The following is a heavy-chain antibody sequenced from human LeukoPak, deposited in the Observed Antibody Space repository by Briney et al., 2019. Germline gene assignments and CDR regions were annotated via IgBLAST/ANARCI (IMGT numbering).Heavy chain of an antibody. Sequence: GGSLRLSCAASGFTFSGPAMHWVRQASGKGLEWVGRIRSKANSYATAYAASVKGRFTISRDDSKNTAYLQMNSLKTEDTAVYYCTMTTVTTRGGYWGQGTLVTVSS. D-gene: IGHD4-17*01. CDR2: IRSKANSYAT. CDR1: GFTFSGPA. J-gene: IGHJ4*02. V-gene: IGHV3-73*01. CDR3: TMTTVTTRGGY.